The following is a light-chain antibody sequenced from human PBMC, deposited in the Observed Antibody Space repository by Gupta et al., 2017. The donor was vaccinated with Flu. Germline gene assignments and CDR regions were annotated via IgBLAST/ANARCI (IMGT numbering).Light chain of an antibody. CDR2: KAS. Sequence: DIQMTQSPSTLSASVGDRVTLTCRASQSISTWLAWYQQKPGKAPKLLIYKASSLESGVPSRFSGSGSGTGFTLTISSLQPDDFATYYCQQYNSYPWTFGQGTKVEIK. V-gene: IGKV1-5*03. CDR3: QQYNSYPWT. J-gene: IGKJ1*01. CDR1: QSISTW.